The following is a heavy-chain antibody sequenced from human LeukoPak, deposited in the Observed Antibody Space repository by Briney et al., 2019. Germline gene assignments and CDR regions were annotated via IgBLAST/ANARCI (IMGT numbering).Heavy chain of an antibody. J-gene: IGHJ5*02. V-gene: IGHV1-69*13. CDR2: IIPIFGTA. CDR1: GGTFSSYA. D-gene: IGHD3-10*01. Sequence: GASVKVSCKASGGTFSSYAISWVRQAPGQGLEWMGGIIPIFGTANYAQKFQGRVTITADESTSTAYMELSRLRSEDTAVYYCARDGLWFGELPSTYNWFDPWGQGTLVTVSS. CDR3: ARDGLWFGELPSTYNWFDP.